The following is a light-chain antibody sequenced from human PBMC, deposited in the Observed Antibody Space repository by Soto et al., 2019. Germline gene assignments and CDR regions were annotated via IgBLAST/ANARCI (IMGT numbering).Light chain of an antibody. Sequence: QSALTPPASVSGSPGQSITISCTGSSSDVGAYNYVSWYQQHPGKAPKLIIYDVTDRPSGVSNRFSGSKSANTASLTISGLQAEDEADYYCSSYSDSSTLFGGGTKLTVL. J-gene: IGLJ2*01. CDR2: DVT. CDR3: SSYSDSSTL. CDR1: SSDVGAYNY. V-gene: IGLV2-14*01.